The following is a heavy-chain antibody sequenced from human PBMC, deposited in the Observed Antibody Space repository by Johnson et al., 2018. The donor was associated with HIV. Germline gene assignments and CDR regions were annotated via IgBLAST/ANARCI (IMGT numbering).Heavy chain of an antibody. CDR2: ISGSGDNT. CDR1: GFTFDDYA. V-gene: IGHV3-9*01. Sequence: VQLVESGGGLVQPGRSLRLSCAASGFTFDDYAMHWVRQAPGKGLEWVSTISGSGDNTYYADSVKGRFTISRDNAKNSLYLQMNSLRAEDTAVYYCARGFDAFDIWGQGTMVTVSS. CDR3: ARGFDAFDI. J-gene: IGHJ3*02.